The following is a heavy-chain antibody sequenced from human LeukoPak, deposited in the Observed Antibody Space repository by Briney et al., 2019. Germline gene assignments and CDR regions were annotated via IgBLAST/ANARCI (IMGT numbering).Heavy chain of an antibody. Sequence: SVKVSCKASGGTFSSYAISWVRQAPGQGLEWVGGIIPIFGTANYAQKFQGRVTITADESTSTAYMELSSLRSEDTAVYYCARAGDSSGYYESDFDYWGQGTLVTVSS. CDR3: ARAGDSSGYYESDFDY. J-gene: IGHJ4*02. D-gene: IGHD3-22*01. CDR2: IIPIFGTA. V-gene: IGHV1-69*13. CDR1: GGTFSSYA.